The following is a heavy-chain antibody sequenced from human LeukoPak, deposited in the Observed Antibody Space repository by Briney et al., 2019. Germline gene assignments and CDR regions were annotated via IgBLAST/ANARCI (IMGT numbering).Heavy chain of an antibody. CDR1: GGSFSGYY. Sequence: SETLSLTCAVYGGSFSGYYWSWIRQPPGKGLEWIGEINHSGSTNYNPSLKSRVTISVDTSKNQFSLKLSSVTAADTAVYYCARGRGMAVAAWFDPWGQGTLVTVSS. J-gene: IGHJ5*02. V-gene: IGHV4-34*01. CDR3: ARGRGMAVAAWFDP. CDR2: INHSGST. D-gene: IGHD6-19*01.